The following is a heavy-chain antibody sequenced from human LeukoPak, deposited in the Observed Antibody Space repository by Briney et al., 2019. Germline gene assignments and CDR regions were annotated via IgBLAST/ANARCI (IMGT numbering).Heavy chain of an antibody. Sequence: PGGSLRLSCAASGFSFSDYWMSWARQAPGKRLEWVANIKKDGNEKYYVASVKGRFTISRDNAKNSLYLELNSLRAEDTAVYYCARDGSSFDYWGQGILVTVSS. J-gene: IGHJ4*02. CDR2: IKKDGNEK. CDR3: ARDGSSFDY. V-gene: IGHV3-7*01. CDR1: GFSFSDYW. D-gene: IGHD3-10*01.